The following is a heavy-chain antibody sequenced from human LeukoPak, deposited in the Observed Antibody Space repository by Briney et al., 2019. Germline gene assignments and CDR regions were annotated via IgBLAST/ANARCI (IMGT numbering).Heavy chain of an antibody. V-gene: IGHV3-74*01. J-gene: IGHJ4*02. CDR1: GFSLNDYW. Sequence: GGSLRLSCVASGFSLNDYWMNWVRQSRGKGLVAISRINSDGRIIIYADSVRGRFTISRDNSKNTLYLQMNSLRAEDTAVYYCARDLGEQLGNVYWGQGTLVTVSS. D-gene: IGHD6-6*01. CDR3: ARDLGEQLGNVY. CDR2: INSDGRII.